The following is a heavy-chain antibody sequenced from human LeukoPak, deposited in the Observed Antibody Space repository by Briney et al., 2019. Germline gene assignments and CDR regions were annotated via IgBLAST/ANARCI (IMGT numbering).Heavy chain of an antibody. D-gene: IGHD1-26*01. J-gene: IGHJ4*02. Sequence: GGSLRLSCAASGLRFSSYWMHWVRQAPGKGLEWLSRINSDGSSTAYADSVRGRFTISRDNAKNTLHLEMNSLRAEDTAIYYCTSRAGGGSYGDHWGQGTLVTVSS. CDR2: INSDGSST. V-gene: IGHV3-74*01. CDR3: TSRAGGGSYGDH. CDR1: GLRFSSYW.